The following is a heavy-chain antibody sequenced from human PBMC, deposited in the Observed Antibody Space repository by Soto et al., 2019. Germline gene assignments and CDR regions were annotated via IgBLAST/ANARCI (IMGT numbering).Heavy chain of an antibody. D-gene: IGHD6-6*01. Sequence: SVKVSCKASGGTFSSYAISWVRQAPGQGLEWMGGIIPIFGTANYAQKFQGRVTITADESTSTAYMELSSLRSEDTAVYYCARPMKLAGDYYYGMDVWGQGTTVTGSS. CDR1: GGTFSSYA. V-gene: IGHV1-69*13. CDR3: ARPMKLAGDYYYGMDV. J-gene: IGHJ6*02. CDR2: IIPIFGTA.